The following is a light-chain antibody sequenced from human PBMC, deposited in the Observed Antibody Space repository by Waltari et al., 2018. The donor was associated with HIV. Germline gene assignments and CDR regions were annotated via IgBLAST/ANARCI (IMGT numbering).Light chain of an antibody. CDR2: GAS. J-gene: IGKJ5*01. Sequence: EIVLTQSPATLSLSPGDRATLSCRASQSVSRYLAWYQQKPGQAPRLLIYGASSRATGIPARFSGSGSGTDFTLTISSLEPGDFGVYYCHQRSNWPITFGQGTRLEIK. CDR1: QSVSRY. V-gene: IGKV3-11*01. CDR3: HQRSNWPIT.